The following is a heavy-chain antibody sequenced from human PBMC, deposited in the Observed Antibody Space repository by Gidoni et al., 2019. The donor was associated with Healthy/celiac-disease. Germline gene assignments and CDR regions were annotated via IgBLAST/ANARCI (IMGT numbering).Heavy chain of an antibody. CDR3: AKDPHIVVVPAAIPDDFVDV. J-gene: IGHJ6*02. Sequence: QVQLVESGGGVVQPGRSLRLSCAASGFTFSSYGMHWVRQAPGKGLGWVAVISYDGSNNYYAVSVKGRFTISRDNSKNTLYLQMNSLRAEDTAVYYCAKDPHIVVVPAAIPDDFVDVWGQGTTVTVSS. CDR1: GFTFSSYG. V-gene: IGHV3-30*18. D-gene: IGHD2-2*02. CDR2: ISYDGSNN.